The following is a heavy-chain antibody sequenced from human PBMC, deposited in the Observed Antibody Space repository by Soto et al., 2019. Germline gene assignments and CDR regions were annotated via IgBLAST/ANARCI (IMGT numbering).Heavy chain of an antibody. V-gene: IGHV4-30-4*01. J-gene: IGHJ3*02. Sequence: SETLSLTCTVSGGSISSGDYYWSWIRQPPGKGLEWIGYIYYSGSTYYNPSLKRRVTISVDTSKNQFSLKLSSVTAADTAVYYCARGSRTHDACDIWGQRTMVAASS. CDR1: GGSISSGDYY. CDR3: ARGSRTHDACDI. CDR2: IYYSGST.